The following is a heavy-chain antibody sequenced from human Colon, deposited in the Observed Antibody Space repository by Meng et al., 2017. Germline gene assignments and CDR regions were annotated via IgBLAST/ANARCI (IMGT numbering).Heavy chain of an antibody. CDR1: GGSIKSGGYH. Sequence: QVHLHDSGPGLVRPSDDLSLVCTVSGGSIKSGGYHWSCVRQHPGKGLEYIGFMSDSGTTDYNPSLRSRVSISEIGSSKNQFSLTLRSVTAADTATYFCARDTLYGTDYWGQGVLVTVSS. CDR2: MSDSGTT. D-gene: IGHD4-17*01. J-gene: IGHJ4*02. V-gene: IGHV4-31*03. CDR3: ARDTLYGTDY.